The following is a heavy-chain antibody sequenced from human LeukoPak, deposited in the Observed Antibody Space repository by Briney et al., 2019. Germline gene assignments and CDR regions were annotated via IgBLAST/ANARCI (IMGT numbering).Heavy chain of an antibody. D-gene: IGHD3-10*01. CDR1: GGSISSGDYY. CDR3: SKGSPYLREGFDN. CDR2: IYYSGST. V-gene: IGHV4-30-4*08. Sequence: SETLSLTCTVSGGSISSGDYYWSWIRQPPGKGLEWIGYIYYSGSTYYNPSLKSRVTISVDTSKNQFSLKLSSVTAADTAVYYWSKGSPYLREGFDNWGQGTMVTVSS. J-gene: IGHJ3*02.